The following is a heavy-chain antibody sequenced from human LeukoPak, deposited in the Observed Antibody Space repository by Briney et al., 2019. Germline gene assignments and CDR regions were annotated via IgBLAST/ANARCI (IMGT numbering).Heavy chain of an antibody. CDR1: GFSVSSNY. D-gene: IGHD1-1*01. V-gene: IGHV3-23*01. Sequence: PGGSLRLSCAVSGFSVSSNYMNWVRQAPGKGLEWVSAISGGGGSTYYADSVKGRFTISRDNSKNTLYLQMNSLRAEDTAVYYCAKGLRGTPVDYWGQGTLVTVSS. J-gene: IGHJ4*02. CDR3: AKGLRGTPVDY. CDR2: ISGGGGST.